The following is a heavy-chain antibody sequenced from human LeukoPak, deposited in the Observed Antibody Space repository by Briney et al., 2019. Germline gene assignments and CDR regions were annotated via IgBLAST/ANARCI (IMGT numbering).Heavy chain of an antibody. V-gene: IGHV4-34*01. D-gene: IGHD2-15*01. CDR3: ASLVVVAATNSLNWFDP. J-gene: IGHJ5*02. Sequence: SETLSLTCAVYGGSFSGYYWSWIRQPPGKGLEWIGEINHSGSTNYNPSLKSRVTISVDTSKNQFSLKLSSMTAADTAVYYCASLVVVAATNSLNWFDPWGQGTLVTVSS. CDR2: INHSGST. CDR1: GGSFSGYY.